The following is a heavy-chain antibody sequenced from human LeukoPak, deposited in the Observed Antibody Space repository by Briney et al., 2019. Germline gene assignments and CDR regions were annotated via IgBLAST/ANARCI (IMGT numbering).Heavy chain of an antibody. CDR1: GFTFSSYA. CDR3: AKDQEVVAAYRFDN. V-gene: IGHV3-23*01. D-gene: IGHD2-15*01. J-gene: IGHJ4*02. Sequence: GGSLRLSCAASGFTFSSYAMSWVRQAPGKGLEWVSHISGSGGSTYYADSVKGRFTISRDNSKSTLCLQMKSLRAEDSAVYYCAKDQEVVAAYRFDNWGQGTLVTVSS. CDR2: ISGSGGST.